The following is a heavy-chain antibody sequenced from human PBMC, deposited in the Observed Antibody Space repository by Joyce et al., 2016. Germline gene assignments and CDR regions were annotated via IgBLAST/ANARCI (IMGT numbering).Heavy chain of an antibody. CDR2: VDPEDDEDEER. CDR1: GSRLSKVP. V-gene: IGHV1-24*01. Sequence: QVHLVQSGAEVKTPGASVRVPCKVSGSRLSKVPMDWVRQAPGKGLEYMGSVDPEDDEDEERLTVEKVQDRVTMTEHTSTDTAYVDLNRLTYADTAVYYCATVAPRFYYGMDVWGQGTTVTVSS. J-gene: IGHJ6*02. CDR3: ATVAPRFYYGMDV.